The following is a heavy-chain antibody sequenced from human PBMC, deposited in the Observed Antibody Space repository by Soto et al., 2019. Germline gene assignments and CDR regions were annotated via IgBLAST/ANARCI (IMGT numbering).Heavy chain of an antibody. V-gene: IGHV4-59*01. D-gene: IGHD5-12*01. J-gene: IGHJ4*02. Sequence: SETLSLTCTVSGGSISSYYWSWIRQPPGKGLEWIGYIYYSGSTNYNPSLKSRVTISVDTSKNQFSLKLSSVTAADTAVYYCGRGVNIVATIRGKYFDYWGQGTLVTVSS. CDR2: IYYSGST. CDR3: GRGVNIVATIRGKYFDY. CDR1: GGSISSYY.